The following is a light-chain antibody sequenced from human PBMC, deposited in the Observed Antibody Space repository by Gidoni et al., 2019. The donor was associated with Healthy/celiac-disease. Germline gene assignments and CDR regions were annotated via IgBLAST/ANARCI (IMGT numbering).Light chain of an antibody. Sequence: EIVMTHSPATLSVSPGERSTLSCRASPSVSSNFAWYQQKPGQAPRLLIYGASTRATGIPARFSGSGSGTEFTLTISSLQSEDFAVYYCQQYNNWPQTFGQGTKVEIK. J-gene: IGKJ1*01. CDR1: PSVSSN. CDR3: QQYNNWPQT. CDR2: GAS. V-gene: IGKV3-15*01.